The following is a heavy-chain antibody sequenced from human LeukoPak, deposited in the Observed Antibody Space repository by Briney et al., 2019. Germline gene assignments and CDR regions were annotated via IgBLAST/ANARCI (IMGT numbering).Heavy chain of an antibody. CDR2: ILYDGSNK. D-gene: IGHD3-22*01. CDR3: AKVDSSGQLAYYYYYYGMDV. Sequence: GSLRLSCAASGFTFSSYGMHWVRQAPGKGLEWVAVILYDGSNKYYADSVKGRFTISRDNSKNTLYLQMNSLRAEDTAVYYCAKVDSSGQLAYYYYYYGMDVWGQGTTVTVSS. CDR1: GFTFSSYG. J-gene: IGHJ6*02. V-gene: IGHV3-30*18.